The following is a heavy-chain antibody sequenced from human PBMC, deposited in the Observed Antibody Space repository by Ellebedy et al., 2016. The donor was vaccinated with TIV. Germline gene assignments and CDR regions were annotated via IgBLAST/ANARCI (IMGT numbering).Heavy chain of an antibody. D-gene: IGHD4-17*01. V-gene: IGHV1-8*01. CDR2: MNPNSGDT. CDR3: AREGGRGYGEIDD. Sequence: AASVKVSCKSSGYTFTRYTIHWVRQASGQGLEWMGWMNPNSGDTGYSLKFQGRVTMTTNRSVSTAYMELLSLASDDKAMYYCAREGGRGYGEIDDWGQGTLVTVSS. CDR1: GYTFTRYT. J-gene: IGHJ4*02.